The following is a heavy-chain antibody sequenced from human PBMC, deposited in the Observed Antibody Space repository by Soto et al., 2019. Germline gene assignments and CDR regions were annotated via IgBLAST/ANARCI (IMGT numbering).Heavy chain of an antibody. Sequence: SVKVSCKASGGTFSSYAISWVRQAPGQGLDLMGVIIPIFGTANYAQKFQGRVTITADESTSTAYMELSSLRSEDTAVYYCAREFLEWLFTYYYYYGMDVWGQGTTVTVSS. V-gene: IGHV1-69*13. CDR2: IIPIFGTA. CDR1: GGTFSSYA. CDR3: AREFLEWLFTYYYYYGMDV. D-gene: IGHD3-3*01. J-gene: IGHJ6*02.